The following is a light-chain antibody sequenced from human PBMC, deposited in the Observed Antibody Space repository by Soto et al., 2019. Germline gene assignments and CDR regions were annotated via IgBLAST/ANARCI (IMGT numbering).Light chain of an antibody. CDR2: DAS. V-gene: IGKV3-11*01. J-gene: IGKJ3*01. CDR1: QSVSSY. CDR3: QQPEDFT. Sequence: EIVLTQSPATLSLSPGERATLSCRASQSVSSYLAWYQQKPGQAPRLLIYDASNKDHGIPARVSGSGSGTGFTLPISSLEPEDFAVYYRQQPEDFTVGAGTKVDI.